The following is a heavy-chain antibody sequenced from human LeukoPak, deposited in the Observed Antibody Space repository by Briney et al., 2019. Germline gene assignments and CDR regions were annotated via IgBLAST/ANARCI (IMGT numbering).Heavy chain of an antibody. CDR1: GGSIRSYY. CDR3: ARDTPVFSSWHRVTFDY. CDR2: IYYSGTT. D-gene: IGHD6-13*01. J-gene: IGHJ4*02. V-gene: IGHV4-59*01. Sequence: PSETLSLTCTVSGGSIRSYYWNWIRQPPGKGLEWIGYIYYSGTTNHNPSLKSRVTISVDTSKNQFSLKLSSVTAADTAVYYCARDTPVFSSWHRVTFDYWGQGSLVTVSS.